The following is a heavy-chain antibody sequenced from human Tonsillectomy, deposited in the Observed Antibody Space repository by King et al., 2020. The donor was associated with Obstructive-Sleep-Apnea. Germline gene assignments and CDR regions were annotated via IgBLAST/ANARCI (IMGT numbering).Heavy chain of an antibody. CDR2: IRYDGSNK. Sequence: VQLVESGGGVVQPGGSLRLSCAASGFTFSSYGMHWVRQAPGKGLEWVAFIRYDGSNKYYADSVKGRFTISRDNSKNTLYLQMNSLRAEDTAVYYCAKDKRIAVADGTVFDYWGQGTLVTVSP. D-gene: IGHD6-19*01. CDR3: AKDKRIAVADGTVFDY. J-gene: IGHJ4*02. CDR1: GFTFSSYG. V-gene: IGHV3-30*02.